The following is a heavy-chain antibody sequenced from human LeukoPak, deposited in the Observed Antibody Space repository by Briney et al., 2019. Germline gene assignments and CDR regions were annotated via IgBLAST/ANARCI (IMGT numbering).Heavy chain of an antibody. CDR2: INPSGGST. J-gene: IGHJ6*03. D-gene: IGHD5-12*01. CDR3: ASSPGIYSGYDRHYYMDV. CDR1: GYTFTSYY. Sequence: ASVTVSCKASGYTFTSYYMHWVRQAPGQGLEWMGIINPSGGSTSYAQKFQGRVTMTRDMSTSTVYMELSSLRSEDTAVYYCASSPGIYSGYDRHYYMDVWGKGTTVTVSS. V-gene: IGHV1-46*01.